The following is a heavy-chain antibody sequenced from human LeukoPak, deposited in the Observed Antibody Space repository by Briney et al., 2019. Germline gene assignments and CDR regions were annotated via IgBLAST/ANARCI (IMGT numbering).Heavy chain of an antibody. CDR2: IYYSGST. V-gene: IGHV4-59*02. D-gene: IGHD3-22*01. CDR1: GDSVTSSY. Sequence: PSETLSLTCIVSGDSVTSSYWSWIRQPPEKGLEWIGYIYYSGSTDYNPSLKGRVTMSVDTSKNQFSLKLSSVTAADTAVYYCAKGSDSTGAWGQGILVTVSS. CDR3: AKGSDSTGA. J-gene: IGHJ5*02.